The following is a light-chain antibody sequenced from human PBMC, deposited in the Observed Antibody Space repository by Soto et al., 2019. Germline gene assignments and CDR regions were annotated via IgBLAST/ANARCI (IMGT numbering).Light chain of an antibody. J-gene: IGLJ2*01. CDR1: STDVGGYNY. CDR2: AVS. V-gene: IGLV2-14*01. Sequence: QSALTQPPSAAGSPGQSVTISCTGTSTDVGGYNYVSWYQQHPGKAPKLMIYAVSNRPSGVSNRFSGSKSGNTASLTISGLQAEDEADYYCTSYTSSTTLIFGGGTKVTVL. CDR3: TSYTSSTTLI.